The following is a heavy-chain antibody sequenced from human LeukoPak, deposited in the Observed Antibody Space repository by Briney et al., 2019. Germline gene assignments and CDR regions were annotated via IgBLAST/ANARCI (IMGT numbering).Heavy chain of an antibody. D-gene: IGHD6-13*01. Sequence: SETLSLTCTVSGASNSSYYWCWIRQPPGKGLEWIGYIYHSGSTNYNPSLKSRVTISADTSKDQFSLKLASVTAADTAVYYCATGYSSTWYYFDYWGQGTLVTVSS. J-gene: IGHJ4*02. CDR1: GASNSSYY. CDR2: IYHSGST. V-gene: IGHV4-59*01. CDR3: ATGYSSTWYYFDY.